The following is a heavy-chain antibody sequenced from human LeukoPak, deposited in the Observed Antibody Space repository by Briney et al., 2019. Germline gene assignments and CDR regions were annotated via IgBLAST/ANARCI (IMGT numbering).Heavy chain of an antibody. CDR2: IKSDGST. CDR3: ARAPSEIGGYYPEYFRH. J-gene: IGHJ1*01. CDR1: GFTFSNYW. V-gene: IGHV3-74*01. D-gene: IGHD3-22*01. Sequence: GGSLRLPCAASGFTFSNYWMHWVRQAPGKGLVWVSRIKSDGSTNYADSVKGRFTISRDNAKNTVPLQMNSLRPEDTGVYYCARAPSEIGGYYPEYFRHWGQGTLVTVSS.